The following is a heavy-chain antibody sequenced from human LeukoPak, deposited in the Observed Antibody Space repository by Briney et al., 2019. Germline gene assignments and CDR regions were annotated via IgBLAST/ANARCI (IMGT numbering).Heavy chain of an antibody. D-gene: IGHD2-2*02. CDR3: ARRGCSSTSCYKFREDYYYYGMDV. CDR2: IYPGDSDT. J-gene: IGHJ6*02. V-gene: IGHV5-51*01. CDR1: GYSFTSYW. Sequence: GESLKISCKGSGYSFTSYWIGWVRQMPGKGLEWMGIIYPGDSDTRYSPSFQGQVTISADKSISTAYLQWSSLKASDTAMYHCARRGCSSTSCYKFREDYYYYGMDVWGQGTTVTVSS.